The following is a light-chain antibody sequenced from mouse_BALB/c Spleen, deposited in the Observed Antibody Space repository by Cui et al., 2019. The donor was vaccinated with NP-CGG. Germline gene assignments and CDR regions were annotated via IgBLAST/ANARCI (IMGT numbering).Light chain of an antibody. J-gene: IGLJ1*01. V-gene: IGLV1*01. CDR3: ALWYSNHWV. Sequence: QAVVTQESALTTSPGETVTLTCRSSTGTVTTSNEANWVQEKPDHLFTGLIGGTNNRAPGVPARFSGSLIGDKAALTITGAQTEDEAIYFCALWYSNHWVFGGGTKLTVL. CDR2: GTN. CDR1: TGTVTTSNE.